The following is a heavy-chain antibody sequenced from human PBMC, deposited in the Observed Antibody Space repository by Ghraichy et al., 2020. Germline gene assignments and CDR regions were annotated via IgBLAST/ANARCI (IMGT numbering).Heavy chain of an antibody. D-gene: IGHD3-16*01. CDR2: MYSSGST. J-gene: IGHJ6*02. V-gene: IGHV4-59*01. CDR3: ARVRAGGNEFYYYHGMDV. Sequence: SETLSLTCTVSGGPITDYYWNWVRQSPGKGLEWIGYMYSSGSTNYNPSLRRRVTVSVDTSKNQVSLKLTSVTAADTAVYYCARVRAGGNEFYYYHGMDVWGQGTSVTVSS. CDR1: GGPITDYY.